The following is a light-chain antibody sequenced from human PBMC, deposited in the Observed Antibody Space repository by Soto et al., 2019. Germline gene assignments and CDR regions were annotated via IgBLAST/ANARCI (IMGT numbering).Light chain of an antibody. J-gene: IGKJ2*01. V-gene: IGKV3-20*01. CDR2: GAS. CDR3: QQYDTSAT. Sequence: EIVLTQSPGTLSLSPGERATLSCRASRSVSASYLAWYQQKPGQAPRLLIYGASSRANCCPDRFSGSGSGTNFTLTISRLETEDSAVYYCQQYDTSATFGQGTKLEI. CDR1: RSVSASY.